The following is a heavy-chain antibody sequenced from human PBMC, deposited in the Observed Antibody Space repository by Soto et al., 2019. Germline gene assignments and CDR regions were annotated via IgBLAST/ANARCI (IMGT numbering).Heavy chain of an antibody. D-gene: IGHD1-20*01. Sequence: VQLLESGGGLVQPGGSLTLSCAGSRFTFSDLCMSWVRQAPGKGVEWVSSIGGGGTDTYYADSVKGRFTISRDNSKNTLYLQMDGLRDEDTAVYYCAKDAVPYNGKWDWFDSWGQGTLVIVSS. CDR1: RFTFSDLC. V-gene: IGHV3-23*01. CDR2: IGGGGTDT. CDR3: AKDAVPYNGKWDWFDS. J-gene: IGHJ5*01.